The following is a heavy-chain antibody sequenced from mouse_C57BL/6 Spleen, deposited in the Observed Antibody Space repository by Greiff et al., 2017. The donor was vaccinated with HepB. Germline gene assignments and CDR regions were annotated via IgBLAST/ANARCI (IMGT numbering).Heavy chain of an antibody. D-gene: IGHD2-3*01. V-gene: IGHV1-55*01. J-gene: IGHJ4*01. Sequence: QVQLKQPGAELVKPGASVKMSCKASGYTFTSYWITWVKQRPGQGLEWIGDIYPGSGSTNYNEKFKSKATLTVDTSSSTAYMQLSSLTSEDSAVYYCARAIYDGSPYAMDYWGQGTSVTVSS. CDR3: ARAIYDGSPYAMDY. CDR1: GYTFTSYW. CDR2: IYPGSGST.